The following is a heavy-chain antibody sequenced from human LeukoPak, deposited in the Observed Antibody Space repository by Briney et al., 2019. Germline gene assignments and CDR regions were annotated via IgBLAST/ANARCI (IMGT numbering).Heavy chain of an antibody. CDR1: GYSFTSYW. CDR3: ARHPRIAAAGHYYYYYMDV. D-gene: IGHD6-13*01. CDR2: IYPGDSDT. Sequence: GESLKISCKGSGYSFTSYWIGWVRQMPGKGLEWMGIIYPGDSDTRYSLSFQGQVTISADKSISTAYLQWSSLKASDTAMYYCARHPRIAAAGHYYYYYMDVWGKGTTVTVSS. V-gene: IGHV5-51*01. J-gene: IGHJ6*03.